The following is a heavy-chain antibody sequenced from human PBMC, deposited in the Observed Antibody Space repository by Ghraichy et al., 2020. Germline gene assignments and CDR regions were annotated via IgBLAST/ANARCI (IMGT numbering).Heavy chain of an antibody. J-gene: IGHJ4*02. Sequence: SLRLSCAASGFTFSSYGMHWVRQAPGKGLEWVAVISYDGSNKYYADSVKGRFTISRDNSKNTLYLQMNSLRAEDTAVYYCAKAIGGDAFYFDYWGQGTLVTVSS. D-gene: IGHD1-26*01. CDR1: GFTFSSYG. CDR3: AKAIGGDAFYFDY. CDR2: ISYDGSNK. V-gene: IGHV3-30*18.